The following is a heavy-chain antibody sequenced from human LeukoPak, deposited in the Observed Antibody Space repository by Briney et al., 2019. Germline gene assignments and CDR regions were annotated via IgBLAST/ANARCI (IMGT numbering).Heavy chain of an antibody. CDR3: ATERDSLRYCDWLSPMENWFDP. V-gene: IGHV1-24*01. D-gene: IGHD3-9*01. Sequence: ASVKVSCKVSGYTLTELSMHWVRQAPGKGLEWMGGFDPEDGETIYAQKFQGRVTMTEDTSTDTAYMELSSLRSEDTAVYYCATERDSLRYCDWLSPMENWFDPWGQGTLVTVSS. J-gene: IGHJ5*02. CDR1: GYTLTELS. CDR2: FDPEDGET.